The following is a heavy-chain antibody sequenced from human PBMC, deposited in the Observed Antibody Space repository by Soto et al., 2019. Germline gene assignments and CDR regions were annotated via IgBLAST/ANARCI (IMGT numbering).Heavy chain of an antibody. V-gene: IGHV1-69*01. CDR3: AREVGYGDFSAALLD. D-gene: IGHD4-17*01. Sequence: VQLMQSVAEVKQPGSSVTVSCKASGGTFSSHSINWVRQAPGQGLAWMGGIITLFGTANYAQNFQGRVTITADQSTSTAYMDLHSLRSDDTAVYYCAREVGYGDFSAALLDWGQGTLVTVSS. CDR1: GGTFSSHS. J-gene: IGHJ4*02. CDR2: IITLFGTA.